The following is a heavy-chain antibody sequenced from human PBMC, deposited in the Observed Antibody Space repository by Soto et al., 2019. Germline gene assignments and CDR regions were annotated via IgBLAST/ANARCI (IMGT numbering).Heavy chain of an antibody. CDR3: ARVFPGIVCSGGSCYLRADYYYYYMDV. Sequence: PGGSLRLSCAASGFTFSSYWMSWVRQAPGKGLERVANIKQDGSEKYYVDSVKGRFTISRDNAKNSLYLQMNSLRAEDTAVYYCARVFPGIVCSGGSCYLRADYYYYYMDVWGKGTTVTVSS. CDR1: GFTFSSYW. V-gene: IGHV3-7*01. CDR2: IKQDGSEK. D-gene: IGHD2-15*01. J-gene: IGHJ6*03.